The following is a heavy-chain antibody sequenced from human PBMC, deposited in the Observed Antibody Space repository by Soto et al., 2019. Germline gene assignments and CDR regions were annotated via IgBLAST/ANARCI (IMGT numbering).Heavy chain of an antibody. V-gene: IGHV1-69*15. CDR1: GGTFSNYA. Sequence: QVQLVQSGAEVKKPGSSVKVSCKASGGTFSNYAITWVRQAPEQGLEWLGRISPIFGSANYGQKFQGRVTITADDSTNPAYMELSSLRSDDTAVYYSAKDGDKAGYFGNWFNPWGQGTLVTVSS. CDR3: AKDGDKAGYFGNWFNP. CDR2: ISPIFGSA. J-gene: IGHJ5*02. D-gene: IGHD5-12*01.